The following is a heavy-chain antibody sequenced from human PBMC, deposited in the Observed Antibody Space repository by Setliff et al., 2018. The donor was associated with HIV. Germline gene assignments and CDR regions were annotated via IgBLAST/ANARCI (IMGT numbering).Heavy chain of an antibody. CDR2: ISSSGST. Sequence: SETLSLTCTVSGGSVNDFYCNWIRQPPGKGLEWIGRISSSGSTTYNPSLKSRVSVSIGPSKNHFTLRLSSVTVADTAVYYCARRGRFMGWFDPWGQGSLVTVSS. CDR3: ARRGRFMGWFDP. CDR1: GGSVNDFY. D-gene: IGHD3-3*01. V-gene: IGHV4-4*07. J-gene: IGHJ5*02.